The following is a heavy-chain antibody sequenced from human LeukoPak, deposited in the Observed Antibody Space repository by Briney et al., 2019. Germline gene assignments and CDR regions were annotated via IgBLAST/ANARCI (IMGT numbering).Heavy chain of an antibody. J-gene: IGHJ3*02. CDR2: ISYDGGNK. Sequence: GRSLRLSCAASGFTFSSHAMHWVRQAPGKGLEWVAVISYDGGNKYYADSVKGRFTISRDNSKNTLYLQMNSLRAEDTAVYYCARDGYITMIVVDPLSSFDIWGQGTMVTVSS. CDR1: GFTFSSHA. D-gene: IGHD3-22*01. V-gene: IGHV3-30-3*01. CDR3: ARDGYITMIVVDPLSSFDI.